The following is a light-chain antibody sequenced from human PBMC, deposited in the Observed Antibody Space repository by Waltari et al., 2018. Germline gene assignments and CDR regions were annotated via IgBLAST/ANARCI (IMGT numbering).Light chain of an antibody. V-gene: IGLV2-8*01. Sequence: QSALTQPPSASGSPGESVTISCTGTSSDIGDYDYVPWYQPHHGKAPKLMIYEVIKRPSGVPDRFSGSKSGNTASLTVSGLQAEDEADYYCCSYAGTNNFYVFGSGTKVTVL. CDR3: CSYAGTNNFYV. CDR2: EVI. J-gene: IGLJ1*01. CDR1: SSDIGDYDY.